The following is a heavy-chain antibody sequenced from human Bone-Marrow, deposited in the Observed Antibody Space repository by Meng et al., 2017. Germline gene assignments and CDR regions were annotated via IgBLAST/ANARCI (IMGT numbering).Heavy chain of an antibody. CDR3: ARDLHCYGSGRFDP. D-gene: IGHD3-10*01. CDR1: GGSISSYY. Sequence: SETLSLTCTVSGGSISSYYWSWIRQPAGKGLEWIGRIYTSGSTNYNPSLKSRVTMSVDTSKNQFSLKLSSVTAADTAVYYCARDLHCYGSGRFDPWGQGTLVTVSS. V-gene: IGHV4-4*07. J-gene: IGHJ5*02. CDR2: IYTSGST.